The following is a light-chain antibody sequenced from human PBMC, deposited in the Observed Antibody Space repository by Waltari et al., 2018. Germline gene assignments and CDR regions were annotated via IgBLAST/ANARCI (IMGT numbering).Light chain of an antibody. Sequence: SYELTQPTSVSVVPGQTASITCSGDKLGAKYACWYQQKPGQSPVLVIHQNTKRPSGIPERFSGSNSGNTATLTISGTQTIDEADYHCQAWDSTYARVFGGGTKLTVL. J-gene: IGLJ2*01. V-gene: IGLV3-1*01. CDR2: QNT. CDR1: KLGAKY. CDR3: QAWDSTYARV.